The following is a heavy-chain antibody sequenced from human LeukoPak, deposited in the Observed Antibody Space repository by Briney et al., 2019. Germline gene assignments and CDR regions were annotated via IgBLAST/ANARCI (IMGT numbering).Heavy chain of an antibody. J-gene: IGHJ4*02. V-gene: IGHV3-33*01. D-gene: IGHD3-22*01. CDR3: AREHYDSSGYYYFDY. CDR2: IWYDGSNK. CDR1: GFTFSSYG. Sequence: GGSPRLSCAASGFTFSSYGMHWVRQAPGKGLEWVAVIWYDGSNKYYADSVKGRFTISRDNSKNTLYLQMNSLRAEDTAVYYCAREHYDSSGYYYFDYWGQGTLVTVSS.